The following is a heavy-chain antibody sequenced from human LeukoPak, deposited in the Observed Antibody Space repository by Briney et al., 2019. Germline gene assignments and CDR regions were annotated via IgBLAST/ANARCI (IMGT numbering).Heavy chain of an antibody. CDR3: ATWSSGWQFDY. D-gene: IGHD6-19*01. V-gene: IGHV3-7*05. Sequence: GSLRLSCAASGFTFSKSWMTWARQAPGKGLQWVAHIKEDGGETYYVDSVKGRFTVSRDNGKTSVYLQMNSLRAEDTAVYYCATWSSGWQFDYWGQGTLVSVSS. CDR2: IKEDGGET. CDR1: GFTFSKSW. J-gene: IGHJ4*02.